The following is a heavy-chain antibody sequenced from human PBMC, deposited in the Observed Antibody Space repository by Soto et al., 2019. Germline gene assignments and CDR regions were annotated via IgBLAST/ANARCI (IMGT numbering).Heavy chain of an antibody. CDR2: ISGSGDTT. J-gene: IGHJ4*02. V-gene: IGHV3-23*01. D-gene: IGHD6-13*01. CDR3: AKADYSYSWAPGDY. Sequence: EVQVLESGGGLVQPGGSLRLSCVISRLTFSNYALNWVRQAPGKGLEWVSSISGSGDTTYYADSVKGRFTISRDNSKNTLYLQMNSLRVEDTALYYCAKADYSYSWAPGDYWVQGTLVTVSS. CDR1: RLTFSNYA.